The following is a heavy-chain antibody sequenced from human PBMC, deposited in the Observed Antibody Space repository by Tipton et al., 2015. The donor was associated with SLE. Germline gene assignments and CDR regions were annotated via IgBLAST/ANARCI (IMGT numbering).Heavy chain of an antibody. V-gene: IGHV4-59*11. CDR1: GGSISSHY. CDR2: IYYSGST. D-gene: IGHD3-22*01. CDR3: ARENSSGYFDY. J-gene: IGHJ4*02. Sequence: TLSLTCTVSGGSISSHYWSWIRQPPGKGLEWIGYIYYSGSTNYNPSLKSRVTISVDTSKNQFSLKLSSVTAADTAVYYCARENSSGYFDYWGQGTLVTVSS.